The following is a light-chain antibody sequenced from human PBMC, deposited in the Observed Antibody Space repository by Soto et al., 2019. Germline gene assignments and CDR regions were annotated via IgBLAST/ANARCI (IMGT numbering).Light chain of an antibody. J-gene: IGKJ4*01. CDR1: QSVSNN. CDR3: QQNYSAPLT. Sequence: EIVMTQSPATLSVSPGERATLSCRASQSVSNNLAWYQQKPGQAPRLLIYLASTRATGIPARFSGSGSGTEFTLTISSLQSEDFATYYCQQNYSAPLTFGGGTKVDIK. V-gene: IGKV3D-15*01. CDR2: LAS.